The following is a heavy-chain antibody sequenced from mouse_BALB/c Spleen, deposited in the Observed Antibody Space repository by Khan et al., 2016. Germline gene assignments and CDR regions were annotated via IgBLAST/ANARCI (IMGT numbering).Heavy chain of an antibody. CDR1: GYTFTTYW. Sequence: QVQLQQSGAELARPGASVKLSCKASGYTFTTYWMQWVKQRPGQGLEWIGAIYHGDGDTRYTQKFKCKATLTADQSSSPAYMQFSSLAVKYYAIYYCASGSSYYHSNYWGQGTTLTISS. D-gene: IGHD2-4*01. V-gene: IGHV1-87*01. CDR2: IYHGDGDT. J-gene: IGHJ2*01. CDR3: ASGSSYYHSNY.